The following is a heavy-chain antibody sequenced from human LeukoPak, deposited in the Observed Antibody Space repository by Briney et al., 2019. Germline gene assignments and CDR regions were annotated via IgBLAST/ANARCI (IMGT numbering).Heavy chain of an antibody. V-gene: IGHV4-59*12. Sequence: TSETLSLTCTVSGGSISSYYWSWIRQPPGKGLEWIGYIYYSGSTNYNPSLKSRVTISVDTSKNQFSLKLSSVTAADTAVYYCARDRYGSGSLYYYYYMDVWGKGTTVTISS. CDR3: ARDRYGSGSLYYYYYMDV. CDR1: GGSISSYY. D-gene: IGHD3-10*01. CDR2: IYYSGST. J-gene: IGHJ6*03.